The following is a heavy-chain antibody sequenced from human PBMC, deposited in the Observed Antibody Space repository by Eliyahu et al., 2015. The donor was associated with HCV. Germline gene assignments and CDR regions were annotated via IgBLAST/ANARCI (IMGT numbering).Heavy chain of an antibody. CDR1: GFTFSSYW. V-gene: IGHV3-74*03. J-gene: IGHJ3*02. Sequence: EVQLVESGGGLVHPGGSLXLSCAASGFTFSSYWXHWVRQAPGKGLVWVSRINRXGKSVTYADSVKGRFTISRDNAENTLYLRMNSLRVEDTAVYYCARDVRGDGTFDIWGQGTLVAVPS. D-gene: IGHD3-10*01. CDR3: ARDVRGDGTFDI. CDR2: INRXGKSV.